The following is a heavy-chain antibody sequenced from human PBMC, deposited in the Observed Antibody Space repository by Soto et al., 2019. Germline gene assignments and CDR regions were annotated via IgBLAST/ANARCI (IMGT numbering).Heavy chain of an antibody. CDR1: GYTFTDYF. V-gene: IGHV1-2*02. CDR2: INSNSGAT. J-gene: IGHJ6*02. D-gene: IGHD4-17*01. Sequence: ASVKVSCKASGYTFTDYFIHWVRQAPGQGFEWVGWINSNSGATTYAQNLQGRVTMTRDTSVSTAYMELSRLRSDDTAVYFCARSGESHAFYDFDVWGQGTMVTVSS. CDR3: ARSGESHAFYDFDV.